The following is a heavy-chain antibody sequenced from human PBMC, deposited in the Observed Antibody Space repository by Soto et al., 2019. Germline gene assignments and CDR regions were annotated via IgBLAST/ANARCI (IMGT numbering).Heavy chain of an antibody. V-gene: IGHV3-7*03. D-gene: IGHD2-21*02. Sequence: GGSLRLSCEVSGFIFSMYSMSWVRQTPGKGLEWVAKIPQDGVDGHYADAVKGRFTTSRDNGKNSLYLQMNNLRAEDTAVYYCARDHLILPAHDFFYGSGVWGRGATVTVSS. CDR1: GFIFSMYS. J-gene: IGHJ6*02. CDR2: IPQDGVDG. CDR3: ARDHLILPAHDFFYGSGV.